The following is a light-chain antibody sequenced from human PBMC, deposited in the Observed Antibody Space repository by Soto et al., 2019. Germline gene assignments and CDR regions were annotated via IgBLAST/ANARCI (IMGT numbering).Light chain of an antibody. CDR2: YDS. Sequence: SYELTQPPSVSVAPGKTARITCGGNNIGSKSVHWYQQKPGQAPVLVIYYDSDRPSGIPERFSGSNSGNTATLTISRVEAGDEADYYCQVWDSSSYHVVFGGGTNLTVL. J-gene: IGLJ2*01. V-gene: IGLV3-21*04. CDR1: NIGSKS. CDR3: QVWDSSSYHVV.